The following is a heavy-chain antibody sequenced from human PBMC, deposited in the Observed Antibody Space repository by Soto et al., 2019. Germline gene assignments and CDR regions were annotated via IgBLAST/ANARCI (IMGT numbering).Heavy chain of an antibody. Sequence: EVQLAESGGGLVQPGESLRLSCAASGFTSNSYWMHWVRQAPGKGLEWVANVKQDGSEKNYVDSVKGRFTVSRDNAKNSLYLQMNSLRAEDTAVYYCARGWRSAPDFWGQGTVVTVSS. J-gene: IGHJ3*01. CDR1: GFTSNSYW. CDR3: ARGWRSAPDF. D-gene: IGHD3-3*01. V-gene: IGHV3-7*01. CDR2: VKQDGSEK.